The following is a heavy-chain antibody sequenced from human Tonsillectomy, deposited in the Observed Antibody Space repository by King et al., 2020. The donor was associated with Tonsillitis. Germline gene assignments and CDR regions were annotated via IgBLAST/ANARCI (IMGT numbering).Heavy chain of an antibody. CDR3: AGDQGSAHFDY. CDR1: GFTFSSYG. J-gene: IGHJ4*02. D-gene: IGHD2-15*01. Sequence: VQLVESGGGVVQPGRSLRLSCAASGFTFSSYGMHWVRQAPGKGLEWVAVIWYDGSNKYYADSVKGRFTISRDNSKNTLYLQMNSLRAEDTDVYYCAGDQGSAHFDYWGQGTLVTVSS. CDR2: IWYDGSNK. V-gene: IGHV3-33*08.